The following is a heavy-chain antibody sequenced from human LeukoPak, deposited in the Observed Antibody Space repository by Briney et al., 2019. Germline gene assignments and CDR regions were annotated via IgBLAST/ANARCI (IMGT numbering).Heavy chain of an antibody. J-gene: IGHJ6*02. D-gene: IGHD6-19*01. CDR2: IYTSGST. V-gene: IGHV4-4*07. Sequence: SETLSLTCTVSGGSISSYYWSWIRQPAGKGLKWIGRIYTSGSTNYNPSLKSRVTMSVDTSKNQFSLKLSSVTAADTAVYYCARVSSGWYGRDYYGMDVWGQGTTVTVSS. CDR3: ARVSSGWYGRDYYGMDV. CDR1: GGSISSYY.